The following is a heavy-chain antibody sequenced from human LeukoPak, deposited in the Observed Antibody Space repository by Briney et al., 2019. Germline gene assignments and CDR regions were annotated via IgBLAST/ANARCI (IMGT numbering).Heavy chain of an antibody. CDR3: AREGPRGNSQFDY. D-gene: IGHD2/OR15-2a*01. Sequence: GGSLRLSCAASGFTFSSYSMNWVRQAPGKGLEWVSSISSSSSYIYYADSVKGRFTISRDNAKNSLYLQMNSLRVEDTAVYYCAREGPRGNSQFDYWGQGTLVTVSS. CDR1: GFTFSSYS. CDR2: ISSSSSYI. J-gene: IGHJ4*02. V-gene: IGHV3-21*01.